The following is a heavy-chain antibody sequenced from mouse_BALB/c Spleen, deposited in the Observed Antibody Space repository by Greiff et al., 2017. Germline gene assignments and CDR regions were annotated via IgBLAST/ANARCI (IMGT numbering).Heavy chain of an antibody. Sequence: LVESGAELVRPGSSVKISCKASGYAFSSYWMNWVKQRPGQGLEWIGQIYPGDGDTNYNGKFKGKATLTADKSSSTAYMQLSSLTSEDSAVYFCARSYYGNFYAMDYWGQGTSVTVSS. V-gene: IGHV1-80*01. D-gene: IGHD2-10*01. CDR2: IYPGDGDT. CDR3: ARSYYGNFYAMDY. J-gene: IGHJ4*01. CDR1: GYAFSSYW.